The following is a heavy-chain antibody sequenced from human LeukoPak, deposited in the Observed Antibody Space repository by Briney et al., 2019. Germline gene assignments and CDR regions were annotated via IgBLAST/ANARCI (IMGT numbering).Heavy chain of an antibody. J-gene: IGHJ4*02. CDR3: ARQDQDRWYRYYFDY. Sequence: PSETLSLTCTVSGGSISSYYWSWIRQPPGKGLEWIGYIYYSGSTKYTPSLKSRVTISVDTSKNQFSLKLSSVTAADTAVYYCARQDQDRWYRYYFDYWGQGTLVTVSS. V-gene: IGHV4-59*08. CDR1: GGSISSYY. CDR2: IYYSGST. D-gene: IGHD6-13*01.